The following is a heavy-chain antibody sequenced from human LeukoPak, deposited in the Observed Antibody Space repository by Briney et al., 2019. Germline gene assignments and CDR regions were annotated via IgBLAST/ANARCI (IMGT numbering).Heavy chain of an antibody. CDR1: GYTFTSYG. J-gene: IGHJ5*02. CDR3: ARVYSSSGGDWFDP. V-gene: IGHV1-18*01. CDR2: ISAYNGNT. Sequence: ASVKVSCKASGYTFTSYGISWVRQAPGQGLEWMRWISAYNGNTNYAQKLQGRVTMTTDTSTSTAYMELRSLRSDDTAVYYCARVYSSSGGDWFDPWGPGTLVTVSS. D-gene: IGHD6-13*01.